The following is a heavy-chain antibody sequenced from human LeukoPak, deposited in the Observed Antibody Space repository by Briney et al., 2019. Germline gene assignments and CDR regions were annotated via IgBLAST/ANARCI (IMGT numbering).Heavy chain of an antibody. J-gene: IGHJ4*01. D-gene: IGHD3-10*01. V-gene: IGHV4-61*02. CDR1: GDSISSGNYY. Sequence: PSQTLSLTCNVSGDSISSGNYYWNWIRQPAGKGLEWIGRMYTGGGTNYNPSLKSRVTVSIDTSKNQFSLQLSSVNVADTAMYYCARARSGAFDYWGHGILVTVSS. CDR2: MYTGGGT. CDR3: ARARSGAFDY.